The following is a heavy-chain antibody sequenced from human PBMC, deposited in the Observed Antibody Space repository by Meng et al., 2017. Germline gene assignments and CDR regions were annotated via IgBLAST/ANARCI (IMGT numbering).Heavy chain of an antibody. CDR2: MNPKSGNT. CDR1: GYTFTNYD. J-gene: IGHJ4*02. D-gene: IGHD4-17*01. V-gene: IGHV1-8*01. Sequence: QVQLVQSGAEVKKPGASVKVSCKTSGYTFTNYDINWVRQATGQGLEWVGWMNPKSGNTGFAQKFQGRVTMTRDTSITTAYMELSSLRSEDTVVYYCARVYGDIDYWGQGTLVTVSS. CDR3: ARVYGDIDY.